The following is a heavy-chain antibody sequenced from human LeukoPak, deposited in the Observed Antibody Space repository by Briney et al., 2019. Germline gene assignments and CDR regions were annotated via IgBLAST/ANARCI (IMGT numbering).Heavy chain of an antibody. D-gene: IGHD4-17*01. CDR3: ARARNGDYMWDY. Sequence: GEALKISCKGSGYSFTSYWIGWVRPMPGKGLEWMGIIYFADFTVKYSPPFQGQVTISADKSISTAYLQWSSLRASDTAMYYCARARNGDYMWDYWGQGTLVTVSS. J-gene: IGHJ4*02. CDR2: IYFADFTV. V-gene: IGHV5-51*01. CDR1: GYSFTSYW.